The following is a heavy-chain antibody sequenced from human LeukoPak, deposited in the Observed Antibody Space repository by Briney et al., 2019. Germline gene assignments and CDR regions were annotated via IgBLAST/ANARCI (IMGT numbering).Heavy chain of an antibody. CDR1: GGSISSYY. J-gene: IGHJ5*02. Sequence: PSETLSLTCTVSGGSISSYYWSWIRQPAGKGLEWIGRIYTSGSTNYNPSLKSRVTMSVDTSKNQFSLKLSSVTAADTAVYYCARGFRNDILTGYSPNWFDPWGQGTLVTVSS. D-gene: IGHD3-9*01. CDR3: ARGFRNDILTGYSPNWFDP. V-gene: IGHV4-4*07. CDR2: IYTSGST.